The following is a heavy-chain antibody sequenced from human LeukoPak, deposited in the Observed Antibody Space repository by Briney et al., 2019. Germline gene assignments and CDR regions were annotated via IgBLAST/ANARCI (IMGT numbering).Heavy chain of an antibody. V-gene: IGHV5-51*01. CDR1: GYDFTTYW. Sequence: GESLKISCQGFGYDFTTYWIGWVRQMPGKGLEWMGIIYPGDSDTRYSPSFQGQVTISADKSIRTAYLQWSSLKASDTAIYYCATRRAAAGTDYFDYWGQGTLVTVSS. CDR2: IYPGDSDT. J-gene: IGHJ4*02. D-gene: IGHD6-13*01. CDR3: ATRRAAAGTDYFDY.